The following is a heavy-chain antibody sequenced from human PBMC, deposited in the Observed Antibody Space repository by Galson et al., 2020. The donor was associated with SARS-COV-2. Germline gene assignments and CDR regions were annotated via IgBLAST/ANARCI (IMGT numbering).Heavy chain of an antibody. CDR2: ISYDGSNK. Sequence: TGGSLRLSCVASGFTFSSYAMYWVRQAPGKGLEWVAVISYDGSNKYYADSVKGRFTISRDNSKNTLYLQMNSLGAEDTAGYYCARPYSGSYLGWFDPWGQGTLVTVSS. V-gene: IGHV3-30-3*01. D-gene: IGHD1-26*01. J-gene: IGHJ5*02. CDR3: ARPYSGSYLGWFDP. CDR1: GFTFSSYA.